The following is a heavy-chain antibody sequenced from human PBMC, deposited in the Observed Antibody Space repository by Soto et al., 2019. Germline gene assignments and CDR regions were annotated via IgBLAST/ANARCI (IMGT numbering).Heavy chain of an antibody. V-gene: IGHV2-5*02. J-gene: IGHJ5*02. CDR1: GFSLSTSGVG. CDR2: IYWDDDK. D-gene: IGHD2-2*01. Sequence: QITLKESGPTLVKPTQTLTLTCTFSGFSLSTSGVGVGWIRQPPGKALEWLALIYWDDDKRYSPSLKSRLTITKDTSKNQVVLTMTNMDPVDTATYYCAHSGGLVQDAMTINYNWFDPWGQGTLVTVSS. CDR3: AHSGGLVQDAMTINYNWFDP.